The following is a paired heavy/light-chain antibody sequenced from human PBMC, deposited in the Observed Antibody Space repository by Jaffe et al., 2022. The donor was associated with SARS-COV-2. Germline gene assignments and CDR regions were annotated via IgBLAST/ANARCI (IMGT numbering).Heavy chain of an antibody. CDR3: ARNLGQQLVPIPFGY. CDR2: IYYSGST. V-gene: IGHV4-59*01. J-gene: IGHJ4*02. D-gene: IGHD6-13*01. Sequence: QVQLQESGPGLVKPSETLSLTCTVSGGSISSYYWSWIRQPPGKGLEWIGHIYYSGSTDYNPSLKSRVTISIDMSKNQFSLKLSSVTAADTAVYYCARNLGQQLVPIPFGYWGQGTLVTVSS. CDR1: GGSISSYY.
Light chain of an antibody. V-gene: IGLV1-44*01. J-gene: IGLJ1*01. CDR1: SSNIGSNT. CDR3: AGWDDSLNGYV. Sequence: QSVLTQPPSASGTPGQRVTISCSGSSSNIGSNTVNWYQQLPGTAPKLLIYSDNQRPSGVPDRFSGSKSGTSASLAISGLQSEDEADYYCAGWDDSLNGYVFGTGTKVTVL. CDR2: SDN.